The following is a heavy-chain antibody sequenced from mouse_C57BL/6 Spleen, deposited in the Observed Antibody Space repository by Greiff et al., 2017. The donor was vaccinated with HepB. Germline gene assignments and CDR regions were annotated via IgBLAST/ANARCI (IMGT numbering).Heavy chain of an antibody. J-gene: IGHJ4*01. Sequence: EVKVVESGGGLVKPGGSLKLSCAASGFTFSSYAMSWVRQTPEKRLEWVATISDGGSYTYYPDNVKGRFTISRDNAKNNLYLQMSHLKSEDTAMYYCARDQGLSYAMDYWGQGTSVTVSS. V-gene: IGHV5-4*01. CDR3: ARDQGLSYAMDY. CDR1: GFTFSSYA. CDR2: ISDGGSYT. D-gene: IGHD3-2*02.